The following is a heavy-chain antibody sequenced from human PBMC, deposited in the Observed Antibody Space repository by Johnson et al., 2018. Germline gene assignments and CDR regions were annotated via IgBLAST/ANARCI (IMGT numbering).Heavy chain of an antibody. CDR1: GFTFSGSA. Sequence: VQLVQSGGGLVQPGGSLKLSCAASGFTFSGSAMHWVRQASGKGLEWVGRIRSKANSYAPAYAAAVKGRLTIPRDDSKNTAYLQMNSLKTEATAVYYCTRSMITFGGVIVEYYYYMDVWGKGTTVTVSS. V-gene: IGHV3-73*01. J-gene: IGHJ6*03. CDR3: TRSMITFGGVIVEYYYYMDV. CDR2: IRSKANSYAP. D-gene: IGHD3-16*02.